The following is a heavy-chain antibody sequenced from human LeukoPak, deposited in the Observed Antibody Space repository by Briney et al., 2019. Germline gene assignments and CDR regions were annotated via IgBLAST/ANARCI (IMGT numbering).Heavy chain of an antibody. CDR3: AGLCGSISCPEVVGH. V-gene: IGHV3-66*02. Sequence: GGSLRLSCAASGFTVRSNYMTWVRQAPGKGLEWVSVLYGGGSTYYADSVKGRFTNSRDNSKNTLCLQMNSLRAEDTAVYYCAGLCGSISCPEVVGHWGQGTLVTVSS. D-gene: IGHD2-2*01. CDR1: GFTVRSNY. J-gene: IGHJ4*02. CDR2: LYGGGST.